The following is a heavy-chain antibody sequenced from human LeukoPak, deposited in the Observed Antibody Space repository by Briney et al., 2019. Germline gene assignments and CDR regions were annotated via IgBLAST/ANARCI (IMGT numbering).Heavy chain of an antibody. CDR1: GFTFSNYG. D-gene: IGHD6-25*01. Sequence: PGGSLRLSCAASGFTFSNYGMNWVRQAPGKGLEWVTAISASGGNTYYADSVKGRFTISRDNAKDTLYLQMNTLRAEDTALFYFAKERGSRLPFDFWGQGTVVTVSS. V-gene: IGHV3-23*01. CDR3: AKERGSRLPFDF. CDR2: ISASGGNT. J-gene: IGHJ4*02.